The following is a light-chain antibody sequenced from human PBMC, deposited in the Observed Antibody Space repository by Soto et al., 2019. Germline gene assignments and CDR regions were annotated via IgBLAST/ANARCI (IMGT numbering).Light chain of an antibody. Sequence: DIQLTQSPSTLSASVGDRATITCRASQSISSWLAWYQQKPGKAPKRLVYKASSLESGVPSRFSGSGSGTEFTLTISTLQPNDFATYYCQQYEAYPLTFGGWTKVEI. V-gene: IGKV1-5*03. CDR3: QQYEAYPLT. CDR1: QSISSW. CDR2: KAS. J-gene: IGKJ4*01.